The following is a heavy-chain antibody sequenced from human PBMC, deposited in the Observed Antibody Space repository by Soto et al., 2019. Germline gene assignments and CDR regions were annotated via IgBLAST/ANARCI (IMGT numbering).Heavy chain of an antibody. D-gene: IGHD3-9*01. CDR2: ISGSGDNT. J-gene: IGHJ5*02. V-gene: IGHV3-23*01. Sequence: PGGSLRLSCATSGFTFSSYGMNWVRQAPGEGLEWVSGISGSGDNTFYADSVKGRFTISRDNSRNTVDLQMSSPSAEDTAVYYCARTVGEGEGTIITIVRFDLWGQGTMVTVAS. CDR1: GFTFSSYG. CDR3: ARTVGEGEGTIITIVRFDL.